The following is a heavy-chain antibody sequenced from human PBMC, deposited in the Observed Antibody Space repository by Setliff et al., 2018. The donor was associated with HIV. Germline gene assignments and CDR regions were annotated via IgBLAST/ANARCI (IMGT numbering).Heavy chain of an antibody. Sequence: LSLTCNVSGGSISSYYWSWVRQAPGKWLEWVGVIRSRAYGGTTDYAAAVKGRFTISRDVSKSIAYLQMNSLTTEDTAVYYCTRHSLTTIDYFMPYYSEYWGQGTLVTVSS. D-gene: IGHD4-17*01. V-gene: IGHV3-49*04. CDR3: TRHSLTTIDYFMPYYSEY. CDR2: IRSRAYGGTT. CDR1: GGSISSYY. J-gene: IGHJ4*02.